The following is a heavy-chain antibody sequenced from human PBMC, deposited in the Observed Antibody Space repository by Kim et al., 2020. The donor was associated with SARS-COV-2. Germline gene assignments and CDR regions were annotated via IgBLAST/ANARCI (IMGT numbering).Heavy chain of an antibody. D-gene: IGHD3-10*01. CDR2: INTNTGNP. J-gene: IGHJ6*02. Sequence: ASVKVSCKASGYTFTSYAMNWVRQAPGQGLEWMGWINTNTGNPTYAQGFTGRFVFSLDTSVSTAYLQISSLKAEDTAVYYCARTTYYYGSGSYDDYGMDVWGQGTTVTVSS. CDR1: GYTFTSYA. CDR3: ARTTYYYGSGSYDDYGMDV. V-gene: IGHV7-4-1*02.